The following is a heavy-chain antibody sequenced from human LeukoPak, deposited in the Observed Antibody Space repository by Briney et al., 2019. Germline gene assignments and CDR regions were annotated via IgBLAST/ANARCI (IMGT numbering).Heavy chain of an antibody. Sequence: PGGSLRLSCAASGFTVSSNYMSWVRQAPGEGLEWVSVIYSGGSTYYADSVKGRFTISRDNSKNTLYLQMNSLRAEDTAVYYCARQAASKVNWFDPWGQGTLVTVSS. V-gene: IGHV3-66*04. J-gene: IGHJ5*02. CDR1: GFTVSSNY. D-gene: IGHD2-2*01. CDR3: ARQAASKVNWFDP. CDR2: IYSGGST.